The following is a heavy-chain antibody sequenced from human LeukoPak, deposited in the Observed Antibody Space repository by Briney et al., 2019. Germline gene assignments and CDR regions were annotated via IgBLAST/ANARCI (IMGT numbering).Heavy chain of an antibody. CDR2: ISAYNGNA. D-gene: IGHD3-3*01. V-gene: IGHV1-18*01. J-gene: IGHJ4*02. CDR3: ARDTDYDFWSGYRTSVGVDY. CDR1: GYTFTSYG. Sequence: EASVKVSCKASGYTFTSYGISWVRQAPGQGLEWMGWISAYNGNANYAQELQGRVTMTTDTSTSTAYMELRSLRSDDTAVYYCARDTDYDFWSGYRTSVGVDYWGQGTLVTVSS.